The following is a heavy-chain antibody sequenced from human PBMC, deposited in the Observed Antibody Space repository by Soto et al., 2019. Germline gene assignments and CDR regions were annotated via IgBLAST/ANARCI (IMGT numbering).Heavy chain of an antibody. D-gene: IGHD6-19*01. Sequence: SLILSCATSGFTFSRYGIHWVRQAPGKGLEWVAVTSHDGTNKYYTDSVKGRFIISRGNSKNTLYLEMNSLRAEDTAVYYWARAQWLADDDFERWGNGTMVTVS. CDR3: ARAQWLADDDFER. CDR2: TSHDGTNK. V-gene: IGHV3-30*03. J-gene: IGHJ3*02. CDR1: GFTFSRYG.